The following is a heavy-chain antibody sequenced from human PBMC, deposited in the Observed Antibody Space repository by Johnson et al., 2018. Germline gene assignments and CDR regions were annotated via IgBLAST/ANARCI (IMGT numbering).Heavy chain of an antibody. CDR3: GKFGYSYGLDV. CDR1: GFIFTRDW. CDR2: INRDGRER. J-gene: IGHJ6*02. Sequence: VQLVQSGGGLVQPGGSLRLSCAASGFIFTRDWMSWVRQAPGRGLEWVANINRDGRERYYVDSVTGRFTISRDNAKNALFLQMNSLRVEDTAVYYWGKFGYSYGLDVWGQGTTVSVSS. D-gene: IGHD3-16*01. V-gene: IGHV3-7*01.